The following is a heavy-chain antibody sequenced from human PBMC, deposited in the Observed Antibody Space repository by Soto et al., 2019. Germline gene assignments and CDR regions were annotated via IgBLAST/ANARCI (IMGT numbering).Heavy chain of an antibody. Sequence: SETLSLTCAVYGGSFSGYYWSWIRQPPGKGLEWIGEINHSGSTNYNPSLKSRVTISVDTSKNQFSLKLSSVTAAGTAVYYCARGGYDFWSGYQVYYYYYGMDVWRQGTTVTVSS. CDR3: ARGGYDFWSGYQVYYYYYGMDV. J-gene: IGHJ6*02. CDR2: INHSGST. CDR1: GGSFSGYY. D-gene: IGHD3-3*01. V-gene: IGHV4-34*01.